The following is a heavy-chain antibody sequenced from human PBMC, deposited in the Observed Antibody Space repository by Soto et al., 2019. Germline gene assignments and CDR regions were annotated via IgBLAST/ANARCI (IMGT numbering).Heavy chain of an antibody. CDR2: ISAYNGNT. J-gene: IGHJ5*02. V-gene: IGHV1-18*01. CDR3: AREYCSSTSCYLPWFDP. Sequence: GASVKVSCKASGYTFTSYGISWVRQAPGQGLEWMGWISAYNGNTNYAQKLQGRVTMTTDTSTSTAYMELRSLRSDDTAVYYCAREYCSSTSCYLPWFDPWGQGTLVTVSS. D-gene: IGHD2-2*01. CDR1: GYTFTSYG.